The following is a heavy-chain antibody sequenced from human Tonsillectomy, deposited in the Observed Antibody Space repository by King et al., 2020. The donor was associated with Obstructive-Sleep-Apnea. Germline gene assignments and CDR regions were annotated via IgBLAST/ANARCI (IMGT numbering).Heavy chain of an antibody. Sequence: VQLQQWGAGLLKPSETLSLTCAVYGGSFSGYYWSWIRQPPGKGLEWIGEINHSGSTNYNPSLKSRVTISVDTSKNQFSLKLSSVTAADTAVYYGARPQYDYVWGSYRYNSAFDYWGQGTLVTVSS. CDR1: GGSFSGYY. D-gene: IGHD3-16*02. CDR2: INHSGST. CDR3: ARPQYDYVWGSYRYNSAFDY. J-gene: IGHJ4*02. V-gene: IGHV4-34*01.